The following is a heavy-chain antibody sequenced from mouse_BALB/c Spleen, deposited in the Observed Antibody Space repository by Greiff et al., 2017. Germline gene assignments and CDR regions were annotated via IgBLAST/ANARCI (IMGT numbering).Heavy chain of an antibody. V-gene: IGHV3-6*02. CDR3: AREGITTRGVDY. CDR1: GYSITSGYY. J-gene: IGHJ2*01. CDR2: ISYDGSN. Sequence: DVKLQESGPGLVKPSQSLSLTCSATGYSITSGYYWNWIRQFPGNLLERMGYISYDGSNNYNPSLKNRISITRDTSKNQFFLKLNSVTTEDTATYYCAREGITTRGVDYWGQGTTLTVSS. D-gene: IGHD1-1*01.